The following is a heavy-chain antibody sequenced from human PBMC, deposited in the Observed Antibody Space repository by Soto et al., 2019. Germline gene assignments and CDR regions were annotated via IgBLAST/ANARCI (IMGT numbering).Heavy chain of an antibody. CDR2: IIPILGIA. Sequence: QVQLVQSGAEVKKPGSSVTVSCKASGGTFSSYTISWVRQAPGQGLEWMGRIIPILGIANYAQKFQGRVTITADKSTSTAYMELSSLRSEDTAVYYCARDHPSYYDILTGYSINWFDPWGQGTLVTVSS. CDR3: ARDHPSYYDILTGYSINWFDP. J-gene: IGHJ5*02. V-gene: IGHV1-69*08. CDR1: GGTFSSYT. D-gene: IGHD3-9*01.